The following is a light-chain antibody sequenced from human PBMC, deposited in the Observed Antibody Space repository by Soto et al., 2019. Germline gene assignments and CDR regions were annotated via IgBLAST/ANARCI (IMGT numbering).Light chain of an antibody. J-gene: IGKJ3*01. CDR3: QQFNKWYPV. Sequence: EIVMTQSPVTLSVPPGERATLSCRASQSVGRNVAWYQQKPGQAPRLFMYDASNRATGNPARCSGSGSGTEFALIISSLQSDDFAVYYCQQFNKWYPVFGAGTTVDIK. CDR2: DAS. V-gene: IGKV3-15*01. CDR1: QSVGRN.